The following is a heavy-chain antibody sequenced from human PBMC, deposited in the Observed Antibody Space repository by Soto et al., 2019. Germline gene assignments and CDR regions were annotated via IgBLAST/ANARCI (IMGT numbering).Heavy chain of an antibody. CDR2: IRSKANSYAT. V-gene: IGHV3-73*01. Sequence: GGSLRLSCAASGFTFSGSAMHWVRQASGKGLEWVGRIRSKANSYATAYAASVKGRFTISRDDSKNTAYLQMNSLKTEDTAVYYCTRPNYDFWSGYYDAFDIWGQGTMVTGSS. D-gene: IGHD3-3*01. CDR3: TRPNYDFWSGYYDAFDI. CDR1: GFTFSGSA. J-gene: IGHJ3*02.